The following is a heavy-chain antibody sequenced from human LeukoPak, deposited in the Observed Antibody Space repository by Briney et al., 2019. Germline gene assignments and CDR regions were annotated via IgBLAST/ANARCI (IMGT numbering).Heavy chain of an antibody. CDR1: GFSLSTSGVG. D-gene: IGHD5-18*01. V-gene: IGHV2-5*02. CDR2: IYWDEER. CDR3: AHRYYSSGPFDY. J-gene: IGHJ4*02. Sequence: SGPTLVNPTQTLTLTCTFSGFSLSTSGVGVGWIRQPPVKALEWLALIYWDEERRYSPSLKTRLTITKDTSNNQVVLTVTNMDPVDTATYYCAHRYYSSGPFDYWGQGTLVTVSS.